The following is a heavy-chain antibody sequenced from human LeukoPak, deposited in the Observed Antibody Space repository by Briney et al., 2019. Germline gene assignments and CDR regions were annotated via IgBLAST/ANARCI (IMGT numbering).Heavy chain of an antibody. CDR3: ASASHYYDSSGSAFDI. CDR2: IIPILGIA. J-gene: IGHJ3*02. Sequence: ASVKVSCKASGGTFSSNAISWVRQAPGQGLEWMGRIIPILGIANYAQKFQGRVTITADKSTSTAYMELSSLRSEDTAVYYCASASHYYDSSGSAFDIWGQGTMVTVSS. CDR1: GGTFSSNA. D-gene: IGHD3-22*01. V-gene: IGHV1-69*04.